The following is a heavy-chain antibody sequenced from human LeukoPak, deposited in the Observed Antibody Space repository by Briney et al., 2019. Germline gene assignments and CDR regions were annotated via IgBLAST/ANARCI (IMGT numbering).Heavy chain of an antibody. Sequence: GGSLRLSCAASGFTFSSYAMHWVRQAPGKGLEWVAVISYDGSNKYYADSVKGRFTISRDNSKNTPYLQMNSLRAEDTAVYYCARDPHGIYDILTGYYAAFDYWGQGTLVTVSS. CDR3: ARDPHGIYDILTGYYAAFDY. D-gene: IGHD3-9*01. CDR1: GFTFSSYA. V-gene: IGHV3-30-3*01. CDR2: ISYDGSNK. J-gene: IGHJ4*02.